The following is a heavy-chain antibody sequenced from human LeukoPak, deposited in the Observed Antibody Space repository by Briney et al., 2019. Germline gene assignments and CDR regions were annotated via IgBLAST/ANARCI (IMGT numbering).Heavy chain of an antibody. CDR3: AREHDFWSPYAFDI. J-gene: IGHJ3*02. Sequence: SVKVSCKASGGTFSSYAISWVRQAPGQGLEWMGGIIPIFGTANYAQKFQGRVTITADESASTVYMELRTLRSEDTAVYYCAREHDFWSPYAFDIWGQGTMVTVSS. D-gene: IGHD3-3*01. CDR2: IIPIFGTA. V-gene: IGHV1-69*01. CDR1: GGTFSSYA.